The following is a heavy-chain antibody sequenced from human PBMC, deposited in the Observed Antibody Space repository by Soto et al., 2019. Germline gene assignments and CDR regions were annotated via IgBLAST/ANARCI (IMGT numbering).Heavy chain of an antibody. CDR3: VRASGPFDL. CDR1: GFPFSVYG. CDR2: IWSDGSNK. J-gene: IGHJ2*01. V-gene: IGHV3-33*01. Sequence: QMQLVESGGGVVQPGKSLRLSCGGSGFPFSVYGIHWVRQAPGKGLEWVAVIWSDGSNKYYGDSVKGRFTISRDNSKKTLYLQMNSLIAEDTAVYYCVRASGPFDLWGRGTLVTVSS.